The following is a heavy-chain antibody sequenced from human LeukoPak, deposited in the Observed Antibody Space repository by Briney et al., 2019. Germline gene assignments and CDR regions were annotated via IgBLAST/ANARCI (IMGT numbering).Heavy chain of an antibody. V-gene: IGHV1-46*01. CDR1: GYTFTSYY. D-gene: IGHD3-16*01. J-gene: IGHJ4*02. Sequence: GASVKVSCKASGYTFTSYYMHWVRQAPGQGLECMGIINPSGGSTSYAQKFQGRVTMTRDTSTSTVYIELTSLRSEDTAVYYCARVGGGTPRWAFDYWGQGTLVTVSS. CDR2: INPSGGST. CDR3: ARVGGGTPRWAFDY.